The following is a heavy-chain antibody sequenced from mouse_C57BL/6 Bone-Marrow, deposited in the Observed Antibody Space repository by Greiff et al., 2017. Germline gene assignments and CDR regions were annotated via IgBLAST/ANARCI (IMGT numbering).Heavy chain of an antibody. CDR2: IYPRSGNT. J-gene: IGHJ4*01. Sequence: QVQLQQSGAELARPGASVKLSCKASGYTFTSYGISWVKQRTGQGLEWIGEIYPRSGNTYYNEKFKGKATLTADKSSSTAYMELRSLTSEDAAVYFCARGDYYAMDYWGQGTAVTVSS. CDR3: ARGDYYAMDY. CDR1: GYTFTSYG. V-gene: IGHV1-81*01.